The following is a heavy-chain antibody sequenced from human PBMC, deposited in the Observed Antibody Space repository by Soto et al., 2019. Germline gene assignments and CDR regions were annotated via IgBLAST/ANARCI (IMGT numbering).Heavy chain of an antibody. Sequence: SVKVSCKASGGTFSSYAISWVRQAPGQGLEWMGGIIPIFGTANYAQKFQGRVTITADESTSTGYMELSSLRSEDTAVYYCARSAGTFDPFDYWGQGTLVTVSS. V-gene: IGHV1-69*13. J-gene: IGHJ4*02. CDR3: ARSAGTFDPFDY. CDR1: GGTFSSYA. CDR2: IIPIFGTA. D-gene: IGHD6-19*01.